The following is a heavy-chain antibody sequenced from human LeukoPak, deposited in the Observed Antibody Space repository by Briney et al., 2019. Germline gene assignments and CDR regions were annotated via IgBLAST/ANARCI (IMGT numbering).Heavy chain of an antibody. CDR3: ARGGIVVVPAATAGVDV. V-gene: IGHV4-34*01. CDR1: GGSFSGYY. J-gene: IGHJ6*02. D-gene: IGHD2-2*01. CDR2: INHSGST. Sequence: SETLSLTCAVYGGSFSGYYWSWIRQPPGKGLEWIGEINHSGSTNYNPSLKSRVTISVDTSKNQFSLKLSSVTAADTAVYYCARGGIVVVPAATAGVDVWGQGTTVTVSS.